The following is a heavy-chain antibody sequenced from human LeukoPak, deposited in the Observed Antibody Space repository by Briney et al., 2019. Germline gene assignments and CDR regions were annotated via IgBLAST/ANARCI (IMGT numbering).Heavy chain of an antibody. D-gene: IGHD6-19*01. V-gene: IGHV4-34*01. Sequence: SETLSLTCAVYGGSFSGYYWSWIRQPPGKGLEWIGEINHSGSTNYNPSLESRVTISVDTSKNQFSLKLSSVTAADTAVYYCARGPPYSSGWYLYWGQGTLVTVSS. J-gene: IGHJ4*02. CDR2: INHSGST. CDR3: ARGPPYSSGWYLY. CDR1: GGSFSGYY.